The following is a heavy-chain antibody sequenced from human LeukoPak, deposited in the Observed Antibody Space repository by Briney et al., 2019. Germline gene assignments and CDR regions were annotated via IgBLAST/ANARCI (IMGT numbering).Heavy chain of an antibody. CDR3: ARHDYGGNSGDY. V-gene: IGHV3-7*02. CDR1: GLTISGYW. Sequence: GGSLRLSCAASGLTISGYWMSWVRQAPGKGLEWVANIKQDGSEKYFMDSVEGRFTISRDNAKNSLSLQINSVRAEDTAVYYCARHDYGGNSGDYWGQGTLVTVSS. D-gene: IGHD4-23*01. CDR2: IKQDGSEK. J-gene: IGHJ4*02.